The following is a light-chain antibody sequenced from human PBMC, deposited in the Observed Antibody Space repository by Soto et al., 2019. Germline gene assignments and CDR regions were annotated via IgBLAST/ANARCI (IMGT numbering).Light chain of an antibody. Sequence: QSALTQPASVSGSPGQSITISCSGTSSDVGDNNHVSWYQQNPGKAPKLMIYDVSNRPSGVSNRFSGSKSGNTASLTISGLQAEDEADYYCSSYTSSSVYVFGTGTQLTVL. V-gene: IGLV2-14*01. J-gene: IGLJ1*01. CDR2: DVS. CDR1: SSDVGDNNH. CDR3: SSYTSSSVYV.